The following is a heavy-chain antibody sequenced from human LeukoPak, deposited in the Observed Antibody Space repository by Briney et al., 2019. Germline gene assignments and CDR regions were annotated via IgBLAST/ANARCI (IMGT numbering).Heavy chain of an antibody. J-gene: IGHJ4*02. CDR1: GFTFSNYG. CDR2: ISYDGNDK. CDR3: AKDLRGYSSGWYRCFDC. V-gene: IGHV3-30*18. Sequence: GGSPRLSCAASGFTFSNYGMYWVRQAPGKGLEWVAIISYDGNDKYYADSVKGRFSISRDNSRNTLYLQMSSLKPEDTAVYYCAKDLRGYSSGWYRCFDCWGQGTLVTVSS. D-gene: IGHD6-19*01.